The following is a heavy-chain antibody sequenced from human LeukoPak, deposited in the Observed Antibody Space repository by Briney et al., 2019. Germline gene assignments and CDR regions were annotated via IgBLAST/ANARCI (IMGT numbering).Heavy chain of an antibody. Sequence: ASVKVSCKASGYNFNAYYMHWVRQAPGQGLEWMGWINPNSGGTNYAQKFQGRVTLTRDTSINTVYMEVNRLTSDDTVVYYCVRGEWLVLGDHWGQGTPVTVSS. CDR3: VRGEWLVLGDH. D-gene: IGHD3-3*01. CDR1: GYNFNAYY. V-gene: IGHV1-2*02. J-gene: IGHJ4*02. CDR2: INPNSGGT.